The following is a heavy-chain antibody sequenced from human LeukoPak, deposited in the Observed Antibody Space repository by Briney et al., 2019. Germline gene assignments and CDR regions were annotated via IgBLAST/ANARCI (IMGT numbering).Heavy chain of an antibody. J-gene: IGHJ4*02. CDR2: IWYDGSNK. CDR1: GFTFSSYA. Sequence: PGGSLRLSCAASGFTFSSYAMSWVRQAPGKGLEWVAVIWYDGSNKYYADSVKGRFTISRDNSKNTLYLQMNSLRAEDTAVYYCARDWDRYCGGGSCYSAHYWGQGTLVTVSS. CDR3: ARDWDRYCGGGSCYSAHY. D-gene: IGHD2-15*01. V-gene: IGHV3-33*08.